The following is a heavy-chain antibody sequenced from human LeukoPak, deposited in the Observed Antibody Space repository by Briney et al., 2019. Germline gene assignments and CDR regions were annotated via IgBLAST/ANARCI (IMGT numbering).Heavy chain of an antibody. CDR1: GGSFSGYY. D-gene: IGHD5-12*01. CDR2: INHNGST. J-gene: IGHJ4*02. V-gene: IGHV4-34*01. Sequence: PSETLSLTCAVYGGSFSGYYWNWIRQPPGKGLEWIGEINHNGSTNYNPSLKSRVTISVDTSKKQFSLKLSSVTAADTAVYYCALSGYSGYDYRLDYWGQGTLVTVSS. CDR3: ALSGYSGYDYRLDY.